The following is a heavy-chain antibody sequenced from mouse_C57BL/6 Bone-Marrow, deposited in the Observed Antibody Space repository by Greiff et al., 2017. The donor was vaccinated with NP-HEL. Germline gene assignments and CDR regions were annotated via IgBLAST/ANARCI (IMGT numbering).Heavy chain of an antibody. Sequence: EVKLMESGGGLVQPGGSLKLSCAASGFTFSDYYMYWVRQTPEKRLEWVAYISNGGGSTYYPDTVKGRFTISRDNAKNTLYLQMSRLKSEDTAMYYCARDGNCGFAYWGQGTLVTVSA. CDR3: ARDGNCGFAY. D-gene: IGHD2-1*01. J-gene: IGHJ3*01. CDR1: GFTFSDYY. V-gene: IGHV5-12*01. CDR2: ISNGGGST.